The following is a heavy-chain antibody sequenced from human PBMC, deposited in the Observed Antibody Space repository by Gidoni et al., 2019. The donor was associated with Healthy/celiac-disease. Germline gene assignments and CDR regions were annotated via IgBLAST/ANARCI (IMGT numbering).Heavy chain of an antibody. Sequence: QVQLQQWSAGLLKPSETLSLTCAVYGGTFSAYYWSWIRQPPGKGLEWIGEINHSGSTNYNPSLKSRVTISVDTSKNQFSLKLSSVTAADTAVYYCARGRVITIFGVVTTRFDPWGQGTLVTVSS. D-gene: IGHD3-3*01. V-gene: IGHV4-34*01. CDR1: GGTFSAYY. J-gene: IGHJ5*02. CDR2: INHSGST. CDR3: ARGRVITIFGVVTTRFDP.